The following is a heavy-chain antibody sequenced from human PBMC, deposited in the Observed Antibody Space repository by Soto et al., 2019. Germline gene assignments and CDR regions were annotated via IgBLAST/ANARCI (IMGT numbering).Heavy chain of an antibody. D-gene: IGHD1-26*01. Sequence: GGSLRLSCAGSGFSFSSYEMNWVRQAPGKGLEWVSYISSSGSDTYYADSVKARFTISRDNAQNLLYLQMNRLRAEDTAVYYCASLSGSYGFDPWGQGTLVTVSS. V-gene: IGHV3-48*03. J-gene: IGHJ5*02. CDR1: GFSFSSYE. CDR3: ASLSGSYGFDP. CDR2: ISSSGSDT.